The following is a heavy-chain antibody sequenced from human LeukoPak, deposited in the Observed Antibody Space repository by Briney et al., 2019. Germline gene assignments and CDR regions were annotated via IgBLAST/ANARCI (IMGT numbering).Heavy chain of an antibody. CDR3: ARVLGGPAAMCFDY. J-gene: IGHJ4*02. D-gene: IGHD2-2*01. Sequence: GGSLRLSCAASGFTFSSYSMNWVRQAPGKGLEWVSYISSSSSTIYYADSVKGRFTISRDNAKNSLYLQMNSLRAEDTAVYYCARVLGGPAAMCFDYWGQGTLVTVSS. CDR2: ISSSSSTI. V-gene: IGHV3-48*01. CDR1: GFTFSSYS.